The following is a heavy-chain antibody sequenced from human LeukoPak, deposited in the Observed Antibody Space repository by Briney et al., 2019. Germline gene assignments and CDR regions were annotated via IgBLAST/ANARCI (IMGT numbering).Heavy chain of an antibody. J-gene: IGHJ3*01. CDR2: IVNPGTK. V-gene: IGHV3-23*01. Sequence: PTGGSLTLSCATSGPNVKLYATSCIRHPPRKGLECVSTIVNPGTKNNEDSVRGRSTIPRNDPKTPLILQMKNRRADATACNYLAKVAISGNCRYDFFDVWGQGTMVIVSS. D-gene: IGHD1-7*01. CDR3: AKVAISGNCRYDFFDV. CDR1: GPNVKLYA.